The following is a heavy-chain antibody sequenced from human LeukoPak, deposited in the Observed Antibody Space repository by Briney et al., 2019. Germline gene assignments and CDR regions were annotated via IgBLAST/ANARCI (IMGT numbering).Heavy chain of an antibody. CDR1: GFTFSSYD. D-gene: IGHD1-1*01. J-gene: IGHJ4*02. Sequence: GGSLRLSCAASGFTFSSYDMHWVRQATGKGLEWVSAIGTAGDTYYPGSVKGRFTISRENAKNSLYLQMNSLRAGDTAVYYCARDLSGEGFDYWGQGTLVTVSS. V-gene: IGHV3-13*01. CDR3: ARDLSGEGFDY. CDR2: IGTAGDT.